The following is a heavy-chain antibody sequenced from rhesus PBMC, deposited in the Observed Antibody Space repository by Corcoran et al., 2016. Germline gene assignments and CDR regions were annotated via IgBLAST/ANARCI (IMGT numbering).Heavy chain of an antibody. CDR3: TREGIRERYFEF. Sequence: QVQLVQSGAEIKQPGASVKLSCKASVYTFTSYYMHWVRQAPGQVLVLIGLISPYNGNKDDAQNFQGRVTITKDTSTSTGYMELSSLRSEDTAVYYCTREGIRERYFEFWGQGALVTVSS. J-gene: IGHJ1*01. CDR2: ISPYNGNK. V-gene: IGHV1-1*01. D-gene: IGHD5-42*01. CDR1: VYTFTSYY.